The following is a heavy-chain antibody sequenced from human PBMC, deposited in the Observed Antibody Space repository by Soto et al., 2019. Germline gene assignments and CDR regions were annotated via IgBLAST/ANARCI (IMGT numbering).Heavy chain of an antibody. CDR2: ISYDGSNK. CDR3: ARDQYRGYRGYDLHAAPDY. Sequence: PGGSLRLPCAASGFTFTSYGIHWVGQAQRKGLERVAVISYDGSNKYYADPVKSRFTISRDNSKSPLYLQMNSLRAEDTAVYYWARDQYRGYRGYDLHAAPDYWGQGT. D-gene: IGHD5-12*01. V-gene: IGHV3-30*03. J-gene: IGHJ4*02. CDR1: GFTFTSYG.